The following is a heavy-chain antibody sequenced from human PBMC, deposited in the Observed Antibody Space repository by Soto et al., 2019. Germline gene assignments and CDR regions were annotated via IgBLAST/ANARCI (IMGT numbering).Heavy chain of an antibody. CDR3: AKGVERYVVSSLDY. CDR2: ITSTGSST. V-gene: IGHV3-23*01. D-gene: IGHD3-3*01. Sequence: EVQVLESGGDLVQPGGSLRLSCAASGFTFSNYAITWVRQAPGKGLEWVSAITSTGSSTYYADSVRGRFTLSRDNSTNTLYLQMNCLRGEATAIYYCAKGVERYVVSSLDYWGQGTLVTVSS. CDR1: GFTFSNYA. J-gene: IGHJ4*02.